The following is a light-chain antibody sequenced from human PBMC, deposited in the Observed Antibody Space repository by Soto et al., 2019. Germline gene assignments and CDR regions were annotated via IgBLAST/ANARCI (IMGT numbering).Light chain of an antibody. V-gene: IGKV3-11*01. CDR3: QQRSNWPPSIT. CDR2: DAA. J-gene: IGKJ5*01. Sequence: EIVLTQSPATLSLSPGQPATLPCRASQSVSTYLAWYQQRPGQAPRLLIYDAATRATGIPARFSGSGSGTDFTLTISSLEPEDFAVYYCQQRSNWPPSITFGQGTRLEIK. CDR1: QSVSTY.